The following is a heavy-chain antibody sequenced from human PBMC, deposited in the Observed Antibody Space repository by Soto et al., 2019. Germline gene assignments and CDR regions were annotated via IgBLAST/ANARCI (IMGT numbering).Heavy chain of an antibody. V-gene: IGHV1-8*01. CDR1: GYTFTSYD. D-gene: IGHD3-16*01. CDR3: AREITAYWYFDL. J-gene: IGHJ2*01. CDR2: MNPNSGNT. Sequence: QVQLVQSGAEVKKPGASVKVSCKASGYTFTSYDINWVRQATGQGLEWMGWMNPNSGNTGYAQKYQGRVTMTRNTSISTAYMELSSLRSEDTAVYYCAREITAYWYFDLWGRGTLVTVSS.